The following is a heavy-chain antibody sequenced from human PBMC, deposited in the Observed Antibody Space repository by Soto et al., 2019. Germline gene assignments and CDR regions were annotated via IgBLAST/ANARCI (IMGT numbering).Heavy chain of an antibody. Sequence: ASVKVSCKASGYTFRTSGITWVRQAPGRGLEWMGWISDHNGDTKFAQKLQGRVTMTTDTSTSTAYMELRSLRSDDTAIYYCARCANWNYASDYWGQGTLVTVSS. J-gene: IGHJ4*02. D-gene: IGHD1-7*01. CDR2: ISDHNGDT. V-gene: IGHV1-18*01. CDR1: GYTFRTSG. CDR3: ARCANWNYASDY.